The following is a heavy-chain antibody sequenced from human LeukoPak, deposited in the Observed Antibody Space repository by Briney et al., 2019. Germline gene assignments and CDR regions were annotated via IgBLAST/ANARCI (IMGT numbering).Heavy chain of an antibody. J-gene: IGHJ4*02. CDR2: ISYDGSNK. Sequence: GRSLRLSCAASGFTFSSYAMHWVRQAPGKGLEWVAVISYDGSNKYYADSVKGRFTISRDNSKNTLYLQMNSLRAEDTAVYYCARTHTTFFDYWGQGTLVTVSS. CDR3: ARTHTTFFDY. CDR1: GFTFSSYA. D-gene: IGHD1-1*01. V-gene: IGHV3-30-3*01.